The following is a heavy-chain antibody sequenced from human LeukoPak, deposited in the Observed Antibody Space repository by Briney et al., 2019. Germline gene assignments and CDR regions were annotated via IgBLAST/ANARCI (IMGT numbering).Heavy chain of an antibody. CDR2: IHYGGTT. V-gene: IGHV4-39*01. D-gene: IGHD6-13*01. Sequence: SETLSLTCTVSGGSITSNHYYWGWIRQPPGKGLEWIGSIHYGGTTYYSPSRKSRVTLSVDTSKNQFSLKVSSVTAADTAVYYCARRIATAGDYWGQGALVTVSS. CDR1: GGSITSNHYY. CDR3: ARRIATAGDY. J-gene: IGHJ4*02.